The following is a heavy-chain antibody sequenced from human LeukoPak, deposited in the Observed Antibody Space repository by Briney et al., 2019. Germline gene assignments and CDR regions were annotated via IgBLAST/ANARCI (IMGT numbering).Heavy chain of an antibody. CDR1: GGTFSSYA. V-gene: IGHV1-69*13. CDR2: IIPIFGTA. CDR3: ARKLISVAGTLDFDY. D-gene: IGHD6-19*01. J-gene: IGHJ4*02. Sequence: VASVKVSCKASGGTFSSYAISWVRQAPGQGLEGMGGIIPIFGTANYAQKFQGRVTITADESTSTAYMELSSLRSEDTAVYYCARKLISVAGTLDFDYWGQGTLVTVSS.